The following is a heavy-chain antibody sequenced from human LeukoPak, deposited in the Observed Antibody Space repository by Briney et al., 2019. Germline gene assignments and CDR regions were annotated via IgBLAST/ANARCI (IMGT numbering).Heavy chain of an antibody. CDR2: ISASSTFI. CDR3: ARSYSSSRGTFDY. CDR1: GFTFSTYS. J-gene: IGHJ4*02. D-gene: IGHD6-6*01. V-gene: IGHV3-21*01. Sequence: PGGSLRLSCAASGFTFSTYSMHWVRQAPGKGLEWVSCISASSTFIYDADSVKGRFTISRDNAKNSLYLQMHRLRAEDTAVYYCARSYSSSRGTFDYWGQGTLVTVSS.